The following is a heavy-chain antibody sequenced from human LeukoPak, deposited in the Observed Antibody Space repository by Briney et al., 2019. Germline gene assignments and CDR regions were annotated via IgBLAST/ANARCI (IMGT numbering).Heavy chain of an antibody. D-gene: IGHD2-15*01. J-gene: IGHJ4*02. CDR1: GGSISSYY. CDR3: ARESARSGQTVPFDY. Sequence: PSETLPLTCTVSGGSISSYYWSWIRQPAGKGLEWIGRIYTSGSTNYNPSLKSRVTMSVDTSKNQFSLKLSSVTAADTAVYYCARESARSGQTVPFDYWGQGTLVTVSS. CDR2: IYTSGST. V-gene: IGHV4-4*07.